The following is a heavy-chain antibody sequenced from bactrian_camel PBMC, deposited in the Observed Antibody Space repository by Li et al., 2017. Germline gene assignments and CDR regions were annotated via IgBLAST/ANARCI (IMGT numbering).Heavy chain of an antibody. CDR2: IDSAGRT. Sequence: HVQLVESGGGSVQAGGAMTLSCTGSGFSFGDFDMAWYRQAPGKEREGVAAIDSAGRTWYADSVKDRFTISKNNAKTTLYLQMNSLKPEDTAMYYCAADWSAISSFLTIGEKRFWGQGTQVTVS. D-gene: IGHD5*01. V-gene: IGHV3S55*01. CDR3: AADWSAISSFLTIGEKRF. J-gene: IGHJ4*01. CDR1: GFSFGDFD.